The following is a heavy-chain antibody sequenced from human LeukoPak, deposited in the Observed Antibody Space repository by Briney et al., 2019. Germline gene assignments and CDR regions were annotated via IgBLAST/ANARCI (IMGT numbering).Heavy chain of an antibody. Sequence: GGSLRLSCAASGFTFSTYNMNWVRQAPGKGLGWVSYIISRSSTIYYADSVKGRFTVSRDNAKNSLYQQMNSLRDEDTAVYYCARGAFYYDSSTYYQTLYYWGQGTLVTVSS. J-gene: IGHJ4*02. CDR2: IISRSSTI. CDR3: ARGAFYYDSSTYYQTLYY. V-gene: IGHV3-48*02. CDR1: GFTFSTYN. D-gene: IGHD3-22*01.